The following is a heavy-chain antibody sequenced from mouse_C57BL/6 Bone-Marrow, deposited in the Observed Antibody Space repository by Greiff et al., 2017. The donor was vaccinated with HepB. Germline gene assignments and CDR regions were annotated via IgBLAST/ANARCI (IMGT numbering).Heavy chain of an antibody. CDR2: IDPSDSYT. CDR1: GYTFTSYW. J-gene: IGHJ4*01. D-gene: IGHD2-4*01. V-gene: IGHV1-59*01. CDR3: ASPYDYDGDYYAMDY. Sequence: QVQLKQPGAELVRPGTSVKLSCKASGYTFTSYWMHWVKQRPGQGLEWIGVIDPSDSYTNYNQKFKGKATLTVDTSSSTAYMQLSSLTSEDSAVYYCASPYDYDGDYYAMDYWGQGTSVTVSS.